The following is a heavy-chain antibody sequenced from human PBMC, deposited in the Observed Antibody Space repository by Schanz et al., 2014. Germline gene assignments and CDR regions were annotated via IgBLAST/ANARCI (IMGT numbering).Heavy chain of an antibody. CDR3: ARGEWSTSQFDY. Sequence: QVQLQQWGAGLLKPSETLSLTCAVYGGSFSGYYWTWIRQPPGKGLEWIGEIHHRGSTNYNPSLKGRVTISMDTSKNQFSLKLSSVTAADTAVYYCARGEWSTSQFDYWGHGTLVTVSS. CDR2: IHHRGST. D-gene: IGHD2-2*01. J-gene: IGHJ4*01. CDR1: GGSFSGYY. V-gene: IGHV4-34*01.